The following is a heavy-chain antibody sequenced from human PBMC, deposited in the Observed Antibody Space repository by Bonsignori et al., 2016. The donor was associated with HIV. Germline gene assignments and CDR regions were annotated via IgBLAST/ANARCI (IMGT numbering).Heavy chain of an antibody. D-gene: IGHD1-1*01. V-gene: IGHV3-21*01. Sequence: GESLKISCAASGFTFSSYSMNWVRQAPGKGLEWVSSISSSSSYIYYADSVKGRFTISRDNAKNSLYLQMNSLRAEDTAVYYCARFQSGYAFDIWGQGTMVTVSS. CDR3: ARFQSGYAFDI. J-gene: IGHJ3*02. CDR2: ISSSSSYI. CDR1: GFTFSSYS.